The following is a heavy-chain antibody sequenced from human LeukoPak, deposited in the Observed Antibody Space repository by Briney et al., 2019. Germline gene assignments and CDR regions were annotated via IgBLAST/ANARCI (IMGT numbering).Heavy chain of an antibody. D-gene: IGHD3-22*01. CDR3: ARLYDSSGYTNWLDP. J-gene: IGHJ5*02. CDR1: GGSTSSHY. V-gene: IGHV4-59*11. Sequence: SETLSLTCTVSGGSTSSHYWSWIRQPPGKGLGWIGYIYYSGSSTYNPSPKSRVTISVDTSKNQFSLKLSSVTAADTAVYYCARLYDSSGYTNWLDPWGQGTLVTVSS. CDR2: IYYSGSS.